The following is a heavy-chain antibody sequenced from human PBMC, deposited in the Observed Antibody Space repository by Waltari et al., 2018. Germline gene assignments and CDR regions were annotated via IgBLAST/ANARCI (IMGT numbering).Heavy chain of an antibody. CDR3: ASDTAMVKSAFDI. D-gene: IGHD5-18*01. Sequence: QVQLVQSGAEVKKPGASVKVSCKASGYTFTSYYMHWVRQAPGQGLEWMGISNPSGGSTSYAQKVQGRVTMTRDTSTSTVYMELSSLRSEDTAVYYCASDTAMVKSAFDIWGQGTMVTVSS. J-gene: IGHJ3*02. V-gene: IGHV1-46*01. CDR1: GYTFTSYY. CDR2: SNPSGGST.